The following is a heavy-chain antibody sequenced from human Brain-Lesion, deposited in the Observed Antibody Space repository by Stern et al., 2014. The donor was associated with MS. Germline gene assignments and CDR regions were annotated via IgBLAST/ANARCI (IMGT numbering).Heavy chain of an antibody. J-gene: IGHJ4*02. CDR3: ATYYYDSTGYNDF. CDR1: GYTFTGYY. V-gene: IGHV1-2*04. D-gene: IGHD3-22*01. Sequence: QVQLGQSGAEVKKPGASVKVSCKASGYTFTGYYMHWVRQAPGQGLEWMGWINPKSGGTNYAQKFQGWVTMTRDTSINTAYMELSRPRSDDTAVYYCATYYYDSTGYNDFWGQGTLVTVSS. CDR2: INPKSGGT.